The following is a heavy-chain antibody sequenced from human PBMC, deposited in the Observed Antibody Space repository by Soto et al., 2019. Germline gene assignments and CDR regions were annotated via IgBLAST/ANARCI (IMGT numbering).Heavy chain of an antibody. CDR2: ISGSGGST. D-gene: IGHD3-22*01. Sequence: GSLRLSCAASGFTFSSYAMSWVRQAPGKGLEWVSAISGSGGSTYYADSVKGRFTISRDNSKNTLYLQMNSLRAEDTAVYYCAKVYYYDSSGYYPTESSPYIDYWGQGTRVTVSS. CDR3: AKVYYYDSSGYYPTESSPYIDY. V-gene: IGHV3-23*01. J-gene: IGHJ4*02. CDR1: GFTFSSYA.